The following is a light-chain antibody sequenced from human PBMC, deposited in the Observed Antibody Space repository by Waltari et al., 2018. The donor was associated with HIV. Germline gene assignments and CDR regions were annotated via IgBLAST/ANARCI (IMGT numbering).Light chain of an antibody. J-gene: IGKJ1*01. Sequence: GDGVTSTCQSSQNVDVWLAWCQQKPGNAPKLLIYQTSTLETGVPPRFSGSGYGSEFTFTINSLLSNDFATYYCDPYDSFSVTFG. CDR1: QNVDVW. CDR2: QTS. V-gene: IGKV1-5*03. CDR3: DPYDSFSVT.